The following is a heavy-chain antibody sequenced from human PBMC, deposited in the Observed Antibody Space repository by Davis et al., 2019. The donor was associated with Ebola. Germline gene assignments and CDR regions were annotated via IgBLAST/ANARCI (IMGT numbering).Heavy chain of an antibody. J-gene: IGHJ4*02. D-gene: IGHD3-3*02. CDR1: GFTFSNAW. Sequence: PGGSLRLSCAASGFTFSNAWMSWVRQAPGPXLYXFCRIKSHVDGGTTDYAAPVKGRFTISRDDSKTTLYLQMNSLKTEDTAVYYCTAEAGISFWGQGTLVTVSS. CDR2: IKSHVDGGTT. V-gene: IGHV3-15*01. CDR3: TAEAGISF.